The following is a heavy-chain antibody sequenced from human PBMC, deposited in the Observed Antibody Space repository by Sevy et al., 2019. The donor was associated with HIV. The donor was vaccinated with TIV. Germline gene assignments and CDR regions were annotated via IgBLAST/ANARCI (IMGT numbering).Heavy chain of an antibody. Sequence: SETLSLTCAVYGGSFSGYYWIWIRQPPGKGLEWIGEINHSGSTNYNPSLKSRVTISVDTSKNQFSLKLSSVTAADTAVYYCARDRNWGPDYYYYYGMDVWGQGTTVTVSS. CDR2: INHSGST. V-gene: IGHV4-34*01. D-gene: IGHD7-27*01. J-gene: IGHJ6*02. CDR3: ARDRNWGPDYYYYYGMDV. CDR1: GGSFSGYY.